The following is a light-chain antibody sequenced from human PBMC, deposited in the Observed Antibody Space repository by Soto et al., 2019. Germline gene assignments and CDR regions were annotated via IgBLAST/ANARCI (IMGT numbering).Light chain of an antibody. CDR1: QGLGTK. CDR3: QQYGSSHTIT. J-gene: IGKJ5*01. CDR2: AAS. Sequence: EVVTTQYPATLSVSPGERATLSCRASQGLGTKLAWYQQKPGQAPRLLIYAASTRATGVPGRFSGSGSGTDFTLTISRLEPEDFAVYYCQQYGSSHTITFGQGTRLEIK. V-gene: IGKV3-20*01.